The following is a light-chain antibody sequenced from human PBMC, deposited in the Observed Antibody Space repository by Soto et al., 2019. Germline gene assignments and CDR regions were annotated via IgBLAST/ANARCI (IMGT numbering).Light chain of an antibody. V-gene: IGKV1-5*03. CDR3: QRYDTYSWT. J-gene: IGKJ1*01. CDR2: AAS. CDR1: QSISSW. Sequence: DIQMTQSPSTRSASVGDRVTITCRASQSISSWLAWYQQKPGKAPKLLIYAASGLASGVPSRFSGSVSGTEFTLTISSLQPDDFATYYCQRYDTYSWTFGQGTKVEIK.